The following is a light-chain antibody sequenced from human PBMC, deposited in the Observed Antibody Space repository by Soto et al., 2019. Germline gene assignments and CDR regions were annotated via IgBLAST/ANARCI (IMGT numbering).Light chain of an antibody. Sequence: EIVLTQSPGTLSLSPGERATLSCRASQSISSSHLDRYQQKPGQAPRLLLYGATSRTTGIPDRFSGSGSGTACTLTISRLEPEDLAVYYCQQYGSSPRFTFGPGTKVDIK. CDR1: QSISSSH. CDR2: GAT. CDR3: QQYGSSPRFT. J-gene: IGKJ3*01. V-gene: IGKV3-20*01.